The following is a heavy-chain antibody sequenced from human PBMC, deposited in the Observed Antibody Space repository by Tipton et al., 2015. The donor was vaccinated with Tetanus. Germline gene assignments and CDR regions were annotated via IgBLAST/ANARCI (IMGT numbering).Heavy chain of an antibody. J-gene: IGHJ4*02. D-gene: IGHD5-18*01. Sequence: TLSLTCTVSGGSISSYYWSWIRQPPGKGLEWIGYIYYSGTTYYNPSLKSRVTISVDTSNNQFSLKVTSVTAADTAVYYCARVFTRGYTYGTTFDYWGRGTLVTVSS. CDR3: ARVFTRGYTYGTTFDY. CDR2: IYYSGTT. V-gene: IGHV4-59*08. CDR1: GGSISSYY.